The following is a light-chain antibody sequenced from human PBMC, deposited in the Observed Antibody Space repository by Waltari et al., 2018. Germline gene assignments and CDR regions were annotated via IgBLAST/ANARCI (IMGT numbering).Light chain of an antibody. J-gene: IGKJ1*01. CDR2: RAS. CDR3: QQGYSYPWT. Sequence: DIQMTQSPSSLSASVGDTVTITCQASQGIGNNLNWYQQKPGKAPKLLIYRASSLQSGIPSRFSGSGSRTDFTLTISSLQPEDFATYYCQQGYSYPWTFGQGTKVEIK. V-gene: IGKV1-16*01. CDR1: QGIGNN.